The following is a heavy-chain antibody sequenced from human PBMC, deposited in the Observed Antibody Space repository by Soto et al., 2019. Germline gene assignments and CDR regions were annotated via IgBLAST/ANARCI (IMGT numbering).Heavy chain of an antibody. Sequence: QLQLQESGPGLVKASETLSLTSNVSGGSISSSRSYWAWSRQPLVKGLEWIANIFYSGSTYYNPSLASRITVSGDTSKTQFSLKLSSVTAADTAVYYCVRQTTTADIGLWFDPWGQGTLVTVSS. CDR2: IFYSGST. CDR1: GGSISSSRSY. D-gene: IGHD1-1*01. V-gene: IGHV4-39*01. CDR3: VRQTTTADIGLWFDP. J-gene: IGHJ5*02.